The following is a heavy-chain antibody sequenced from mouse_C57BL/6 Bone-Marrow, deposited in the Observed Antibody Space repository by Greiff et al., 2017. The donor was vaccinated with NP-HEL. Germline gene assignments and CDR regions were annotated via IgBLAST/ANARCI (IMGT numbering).Heavy chain of an antibody. Sequence: VKLMESGAELVRPGASVTLSCKASGYTFTDYEMHWVKQTPVHGLEWIGAIDPETGGTSYNQKFKGKAILTADKSSSTAYMEPRSLTSEDSAVYYCTKFYAMDYWGQGTSVTVSS. V-gene: IGHV1-15*01. CDR1: GYTFTDYE. CDR2: IDPETGGT. J-gene: IGHJ4*01. CDR3: TKFYAMDY.